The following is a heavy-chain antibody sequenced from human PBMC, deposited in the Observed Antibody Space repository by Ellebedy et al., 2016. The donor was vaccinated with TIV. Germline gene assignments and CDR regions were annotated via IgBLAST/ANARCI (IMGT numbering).Heavy chain of an antibody. D-gene: IGHD3-10*01. CDR2: IYSDGST. Sequence: GESLKISCVASGFTFRSYEMNWVRQAPGKGLEWVSTIYSDGSTYYADSVRGRFTISRDNSKNTLYPQMKSLRADDTAVYYCANNWVVRGEGWDNGMDVWGQGTTVTVSS. CDR1: GFTFRSYE. J-gene: IGHJ6*02. CDR3: ANNWVVRGEGWDNGMDV. V-gene: IGHV3-66*01.